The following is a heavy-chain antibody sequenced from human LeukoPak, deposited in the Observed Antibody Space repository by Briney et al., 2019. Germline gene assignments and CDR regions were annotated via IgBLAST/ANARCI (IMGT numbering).Heavy chain of an antibody. J-gene: IGHJ4*02. CDR2: ISGSGGST. CDR3: AKPAKTDYADY. Sequence: GGSLRLSCAASGFTFSNAWMSWVRQAPGKGLEWVSAISGSGGSTYYADSVKGRFTISRDNSKNTLYLQMNSLRAEDTALHYCAKPAKTDYADYWGQGTLVTVSS. CDR1: GFTFSNAW. D-gene: IGHD1-14*01. V-gene: IGHV3-23*01.